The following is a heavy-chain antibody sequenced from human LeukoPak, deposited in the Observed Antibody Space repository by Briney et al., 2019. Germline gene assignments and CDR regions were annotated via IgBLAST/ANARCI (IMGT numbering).Heavy chain of an antibody. V-gene: IGHV1-24*01. CDR2: FDPEDGET. CDR1: GYTLTELS. J-gene: IGHJ4*02. D-gene: IGHD3-16*01. CDR3: AKDRGRYARLGFDC. Sequence: GASVKVSCKVSGYTLTELSMHWVRQAPGKGLEWMGGFDPEDGETIYAQKFQGRVTMTEDTSTDTAYMELSSLRSEDTAVYYCAKDRGRYARLGFDCWGQGTLVTVSS.